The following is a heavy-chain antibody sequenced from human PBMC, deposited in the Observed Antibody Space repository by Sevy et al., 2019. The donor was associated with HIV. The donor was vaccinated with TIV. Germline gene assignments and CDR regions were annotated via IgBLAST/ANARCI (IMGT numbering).Heavy chain of an antibody. CDR2: IKQDGSEK. CDR3: ARAPQYTTVTNNRMKLYWYFDL. V-gene: IGHV3-7*03. D-gene: IGHD4-17*01. J-gene: IGHJ2*01. Sequence: GGSLRLSCAASGFTFSSYWMSWVRQAPGKGLEWVANIKQDGSEKYYVDPVKGRCAISRDNAKNSLYLQMNSLRAEDTAVYYCARAPQYTTVTNNRMKLYWYFDLWGRGTLVTVSS. CDR1: GFTFSSYW.